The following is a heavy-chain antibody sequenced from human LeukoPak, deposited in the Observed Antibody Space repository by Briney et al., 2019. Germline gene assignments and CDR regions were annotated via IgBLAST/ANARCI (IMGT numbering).Heavy chain of an antibody. CDR1: GFTFSSYS. CDR2: ISSSSSYI. J-gene: IGHJ4*02. V-gene: IGHV3-21*01. CDR3: ASTNGIVVVPAAALN. Sequence: GGSLRLSCAASGFTFSSYSMNWVRQAPGKGLEWVSSISSSSSYIYYADSVKGRFTISRDNAKNSLYLQMNSLRAEDTAVYYCASTNGIVVVPAAALNWGQGNLVTVSS. D-gene: IGHD2-2*01.